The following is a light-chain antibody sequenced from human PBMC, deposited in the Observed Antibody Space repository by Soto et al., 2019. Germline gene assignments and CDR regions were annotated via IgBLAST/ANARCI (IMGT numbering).Light chain of an antibody. CDR1: HDISIY. CDR3: QQYENLPYT. V-gene: IGKV1-33*01. Sequence: DIQMTQSPSSLSASVGDRVTISCQASHDISIYFTWYQQKPGEAPTVLIYAASTSETGVPSRFRRSASGTFFTFTISMLQPEEIAAYHCQQYENLPYTFGQGTKLEIK. J-gene: IGKJ2*01. CDR2: AAS.